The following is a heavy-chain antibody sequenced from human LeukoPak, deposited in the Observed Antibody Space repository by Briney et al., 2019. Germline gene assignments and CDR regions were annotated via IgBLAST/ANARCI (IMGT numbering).Heavy chain of an antibody. Sequence: ASVKVSCKASGYTFTDYYIHWVQQAPGKGLEWMGRVDPEDGVTIYAEKFQGRVTITADTSTDTAYMELSSLRSEDTAVYYCATASYYGGFGFDIWGQGTMVTVSS. J-gene: IGHJ3*02. D-gene: IGHD4-23*01. CDR2: VDPEDGVT. CDR3: ATASYYGGFGFDI. V-gene: IGHV1-69-2*01. CDR1: GYTFTDYY.